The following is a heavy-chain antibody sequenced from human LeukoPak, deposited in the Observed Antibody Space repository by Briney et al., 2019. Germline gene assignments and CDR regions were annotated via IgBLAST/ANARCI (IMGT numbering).Heavy chain of an antibody. CDR3: ARDGYSGSYYRLYYFFMDV. J-gene: IGHJ6*03. CDR1: GFTFSSYS. D-gene: IGHD1-26*01. CDR2: ISGSGDNM. Sequence: PGGSLRLSCAASGFTFSSYSMTWVRQAPGKGLEKVSSISGSGDNMDYADSVKGRVTISRDNSETTPYLQMNSLRGEDTAVYYCARDGYSGSYYRLYYFFMDVWGKGTTVTVSS. V-gene: IGHV3-23*01.